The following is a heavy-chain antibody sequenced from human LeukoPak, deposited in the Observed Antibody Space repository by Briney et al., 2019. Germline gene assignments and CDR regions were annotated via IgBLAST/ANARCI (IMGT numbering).Heavy chain of an antibody. J-gene: IGHJ4*02. D-gene: IGHD6-19*01. CDR3: ARNSHGYGSGWQQFNFDY. CDR1: GYIFTNYG. Sequence: ASVKVSCKASGYIFTNYGITWVRQAPGQGLEWMGWINTYNGNTNYAQRLQGRVTMTTDTSTSTAYMELRGLRSDDTAIYYCARNSHGYGSGWQQFNFDYWGQGTLVTVSS. V-gene: IGHV1-18*01. CDR2: INTYNGNT.